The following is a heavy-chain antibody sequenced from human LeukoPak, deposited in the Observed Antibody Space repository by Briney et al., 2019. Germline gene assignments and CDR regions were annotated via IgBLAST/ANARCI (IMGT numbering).Heavy chain of an antibody. CDR2: INHSGST. V-gene: IGHV4-34*01. Sequence: SETLSLTCAVYGGSFSGYYWSWIRQPPGKGLEWIGEINHSGSTNYNPSLKSRVTISVDTSKNQFSLKLSSVTAADTAVYYCARGYCSGGSCYSYYYYNYMNVWGKGTTVTVSS. D-gene: IGHD2-15*01. CDR1: GGSFSGYY. J-gene: IGHJ6*03. CDR3: ARGYCSGGSCYSYYYYNYMNV.